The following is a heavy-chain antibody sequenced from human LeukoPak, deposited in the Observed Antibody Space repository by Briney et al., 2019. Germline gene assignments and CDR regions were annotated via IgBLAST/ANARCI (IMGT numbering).Heavy chain of an antibody. CDR1: GYTXTGYY. D-gene: IGHD6-19*01. V-gene: IGHV1-2*02. CDR2: INPNSGGT. Sequence: ASVKVSCKASGYTXTGYYMHWVRQAPGQGLEWMGWINPNSGGTNYAQKFQGRVTMTRDTSISTAYMELSRLRSDDTAVYYCARPRGSSGWLDYWGQGTPVTVSS. J-gene: IGHJ4*02. CDR3: ARPRGSSGWLDY.